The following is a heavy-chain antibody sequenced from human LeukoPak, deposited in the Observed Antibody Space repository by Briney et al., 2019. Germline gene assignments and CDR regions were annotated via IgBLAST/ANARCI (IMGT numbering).Heavy chain of an antibody. J-gene: IGHJ4*02. V-gene: IGHV3-23*01. D-gene: IGHD2-15*01. CDR2: IDGIGDST. Sequence: PGGSLRLSCAASGFTFSNYAMSWVRQAPGKGLEWVSTIDGIGDSTYYADSVKGRFTISRDNSKNTLYLQMHTLRAEDTAVYYCAGGRDLEYWGQGTLVTVSS. CDR3: AGGRDLEY. CDR1: GFTFSNYA.